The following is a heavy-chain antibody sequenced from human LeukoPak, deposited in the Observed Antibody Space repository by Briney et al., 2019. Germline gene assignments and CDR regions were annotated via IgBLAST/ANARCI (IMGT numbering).Heavy chain of an antibody. D-gene: IGHD3-9*01. CDR1: GGSISSSSYF. J-gene: IGHJ5*02. CDR2: FSYGGST. V-gene: IGHV4-39*01. Sequence: SSETLSLTCTVSGGSISSSSYFWGWIRQSPGKGLEWIGSFSYGGSTDYHPSLKSRVTISVDTSNNQLSLNLTSVTAADTAVYYCARRPYDILTGYPFDPWGQGTLVTVSS. CDR3: ARRPYDILTGYPFDP.